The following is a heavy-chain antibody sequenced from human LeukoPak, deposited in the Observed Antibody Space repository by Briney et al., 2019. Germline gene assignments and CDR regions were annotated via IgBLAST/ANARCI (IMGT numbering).Heavy chain of an antibody. J-gene: IGHJ3*02. Sequence: PSETLSLTCTVSGGSISSGDYYWSWIRQPPGKGLEWIGYIYYSGSTYYNPARKSRVTIKVDTSKNHFSLKLSSVTAADTAVYYCARNIVVVPAAIRHAFDIWGQGTMVTVSS. V-gene: IGHV4-30-4*08. D-gene: IGHD2-2*02. CDR1: GGSISSGDYY. CDR3: ARNIVVVPAAIRHAFDI. CDR2: IYYSGST.